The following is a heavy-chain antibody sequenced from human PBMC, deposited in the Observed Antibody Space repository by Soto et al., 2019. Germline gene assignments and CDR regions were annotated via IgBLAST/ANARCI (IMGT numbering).Heavy chain of an antibody. Sequence: ASVKLSCKASGYTFTSYGISWVRQAPGQGLEWMGWISAYNGNTNYAQKLQGRVTMTTDTSTSTAYMELRSLRSDDTAVYYCAGVVTGTDNWFDPWGQGTLVTVSS. CDR1: GYTFTSYG. D-gene: IGHD1-20*01. CDR3: AGVVTGTDNWFDP. CDR2: ISAYNGNT. V-gene: IGHV1-18*01. J-gene: IGHJ5*02.